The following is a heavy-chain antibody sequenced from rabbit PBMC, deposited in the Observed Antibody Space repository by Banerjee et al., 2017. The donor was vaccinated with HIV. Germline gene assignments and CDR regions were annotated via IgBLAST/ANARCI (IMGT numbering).Heavy chain of an antibody. CDR2: IYAGDGST. Sequence: QEQLEESGGDLVKPGASLTLTCTVSGFTISSDYYMCWVRQAPGKGLEWIGCIYAGDGSTYYASWVNGRFTISKASSTTVTLQMTSLTAADTATYFCARNGGIDDDGYGGLLWGQGTLVTVS. CDR1: GFTISSDYY. V-gene: IGHV1S45*01. CDR3: ARNGGIDDDGYGGLL. J-gene: IGHJ4*01. D-gene: IGHD3-1*01.